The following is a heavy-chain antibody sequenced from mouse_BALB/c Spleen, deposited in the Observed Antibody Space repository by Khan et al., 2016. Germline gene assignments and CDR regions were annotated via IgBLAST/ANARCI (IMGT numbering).Heavy chain of an antibody. CDR3: ASGWLL. V-gene: IGHV9-2-1*01. CDR2: INTETGEP. D-gene: IGHD2-3*01. CDR1: GYTFTDYS. Sequence: LVESGPELKKPGETVKISCKASGYTFTDYSIHWVKQTPGKGLKWMAWINTETGEPTYADDVKGRFAFSLETSANTAYLQINNLKNEDTATYFCASGWLLWGQGTLVTVSA. J-gene: IGHJ3*01.